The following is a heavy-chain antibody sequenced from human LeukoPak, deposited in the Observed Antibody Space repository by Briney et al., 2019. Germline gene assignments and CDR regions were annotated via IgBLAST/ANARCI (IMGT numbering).Heavy chain of an antibody. V-gene: IGHV1-2*02. CDR3: AREDITTFDI. Sequence: ASVKVSCKASGYSITVNYMHWVRQAPGQGLEWMGWINPNTGVTNYAQKFQGRVTMTRDTSISTAYVELSSLTFDDTAVYYCAREDITTFDIWGQGTMVTVSS. CDR1: GYSITVNY. D-gene: IGHD2-15*01. J-gene: IGHJ3*02. CDR2: INPNTGVT.